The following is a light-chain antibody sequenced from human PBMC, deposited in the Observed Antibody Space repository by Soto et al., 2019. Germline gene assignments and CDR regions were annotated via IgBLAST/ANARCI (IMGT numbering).Light chain of an antibody. J-gene: IGLJ2*01. CDR3: SSYTSSSVV. V-gene: IGLV2-14*01. CDR2: DVS. Sequence: QSALTQPASVSGSPGQSITISCTGTSSDVGAFNYVSWYQQHPGKAPRLMIYDVSSRPSGVSNRFSGSKSGNTASLTISGLQAEDEADYYCSSYTSSSVVFGGGTKLTVL. CDR1: SSDVGAFNY.